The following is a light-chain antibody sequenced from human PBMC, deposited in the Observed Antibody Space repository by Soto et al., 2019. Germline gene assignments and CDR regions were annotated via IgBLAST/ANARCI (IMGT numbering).Light chain of an antibody. J-gene: IGKJ5*01. CDR2: DAS. CDR1: QSISSW. CDR3: QQYNSYAIT. Sequence: DLPMLQSPSPMSESVGDRVTITFRASQSISSWLAWYQQKPGKAPKLLIYDASSLESGVPSRFSGSGSGTEFTLTISSLQPDDFATYYCQQYNSYAITFGQGTRLEIK. V-gene: IGKV1-5*01.